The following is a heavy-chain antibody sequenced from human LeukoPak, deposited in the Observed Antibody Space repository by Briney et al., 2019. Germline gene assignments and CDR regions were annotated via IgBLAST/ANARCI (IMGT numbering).Heavy chain of an antibody. V-gene: IGHV3-30*03. CDR1: GFTFSSYG. Sequence: GGSLRLSCAASGFTFSSYGMHWVRQAPGKGLEWVAVISYDGSNKYYADSVKGRFTISRDNAKNSLYLQINSLRAEDTAVYYCARSSYSSSSSVWGQGTMVTVSS. D-gene: IGHD6-6*01. CDR3: ARSSYSSSSSV. CDR2: ISYDGSNK. J-gene: IGHJ3*01.